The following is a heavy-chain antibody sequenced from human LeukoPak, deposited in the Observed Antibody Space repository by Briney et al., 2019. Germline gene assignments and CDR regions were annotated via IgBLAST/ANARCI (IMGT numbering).Heavy chain of an antibody. CDR1: GYTFTGYF. CDR3: AREMNRDGYNPTYYFDY. D-gene: IGHD5-24*01. V-gene: IGHV1-2*02. J-gene: IGHJ4*02. Sequence: ASVKVSCKASGYTFTGYFMNWVRQAPGQGLEWMGWINTNSGDTNYAQKFQGRVAMTMDTAISTAYMELSRLRADDTAVYYCAREMNRDGYNPTYYFDYWGQGTLVTVSS. CDR2: INTNSGDT.